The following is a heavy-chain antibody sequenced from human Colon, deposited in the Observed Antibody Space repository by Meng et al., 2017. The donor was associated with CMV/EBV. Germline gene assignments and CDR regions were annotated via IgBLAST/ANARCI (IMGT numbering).Heavy chain of an antibody. CDR2: IDHTGTT. V-gene: IGHV4-59*11. D-gene: IGHD3-3*01. Sequence: ESLKISCATSGFTFSDHYMDWVRQAPGKGLEWIGHIDHTGTTEFNPALKSRLSMSVDTSKNQFSLTLTSVTAADTGMYYCARAFWSGYSAFDPWGQGTVVTVSS. CDR3: ARAFWSGYSAFDP. J-gene: IGHJ5*02. CDR1: GFTFSDHY.